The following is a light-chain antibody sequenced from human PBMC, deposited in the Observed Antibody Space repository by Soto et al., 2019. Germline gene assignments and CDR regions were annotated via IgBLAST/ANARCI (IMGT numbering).Light chain of an antibody. Sequence: QSVLTQPPSASGTPGQTVFISCSGSSSNIGGTNYAYWYQQHPGAAPKLLMHSNNLRPSGVPERISGSKFGTAASLAISGVRSEDEAVYYCASWDDRLGAVIFGGGTKLTVL. V-gene: IGLV1-47*02. CDR3: ASWDDRLGAVI. J-gene: IGLJ2*01. CDR2: SNN. CDR1: SSNIGGTNY.